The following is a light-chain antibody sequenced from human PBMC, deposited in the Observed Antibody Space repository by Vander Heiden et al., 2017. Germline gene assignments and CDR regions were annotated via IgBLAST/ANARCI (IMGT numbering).Light chain of an antibody. CDR3: QQYHSTPFT. V-gene: IGKV4-1*01. CDR2: WAS. CDR1: QSVLYSPSNKNY. Sequence: DIVMTQSPDSLAVSLGERATINCKSSQSVLYSPSNKNYLAWYQQKPGQPPRLLIYWASTRESGVPDRFSGSGSGTDFTLTISSLQAEDVAVYFCQQYHSTPFTFGHGTKVDFK. J-gene: IGKJ3*01.